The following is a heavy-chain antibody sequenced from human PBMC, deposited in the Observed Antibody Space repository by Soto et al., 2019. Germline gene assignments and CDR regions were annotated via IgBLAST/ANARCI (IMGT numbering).Heavy chain of an antibody. CDR3: AIVDTAMVGYGMDV. CDR2: ISYDGSNK. D-gene: IGHD5-18*01. J-gene: IGHJ6*02. CDR1: GFTFSSYG. V-gene: IGHV3-30*03. Sequence: GGSLRLSCAASGFTFSSYGMHWVRQAPGKGLEWVAVISYDGSNKYYADSVKGRFTISRDNSKNTLYLQMNSLRAEDTAVYYCAIVDTAMVGYGMDVWGQGTTVTVSS.